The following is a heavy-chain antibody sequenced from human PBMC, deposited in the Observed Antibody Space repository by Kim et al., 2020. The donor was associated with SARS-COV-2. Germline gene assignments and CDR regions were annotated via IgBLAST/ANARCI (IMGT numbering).Heavy chain of an antibody. CDR3: ARAESSSSWVFDL. Sequence: NPSLKSRVTISVDTSKNQFSLKLSSVTAADTAVYYCARAESSSSWVFDLWGRGTLVTVSS. D-gene: IGHD6-13*01. J-gene: IGHJ2*01. V-gene: IGHV4-31*02.